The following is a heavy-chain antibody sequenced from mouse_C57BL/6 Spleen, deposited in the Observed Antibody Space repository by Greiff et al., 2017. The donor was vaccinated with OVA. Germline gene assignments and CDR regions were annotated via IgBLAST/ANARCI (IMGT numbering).Heavy chain of an antibody. J-gene: IGHJ2*01. CDR1: GYTFTSYW. Sequence: VKLMESGAELAKPGASVKLSCKASGYTFTSYWMHWVKQRPGQGLEWIGYINPSSGYTKYNQKFKDKATLTADKSSSTAYMQLSSLTYEDSAVYYCARIYYGNSGGFDYWGQGTTLTVSS. D-gene: IGHD2-1*01. V-gene: IGHV1-7*01. CDR3: ARIYYGNSGGFDY. CDR2: INPSSGYT.